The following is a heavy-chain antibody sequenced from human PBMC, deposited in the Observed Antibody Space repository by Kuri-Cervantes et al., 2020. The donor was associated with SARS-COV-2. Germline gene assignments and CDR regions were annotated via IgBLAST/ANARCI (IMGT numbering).Heavy chain of an antibody. V-gene: IGHV1-3*01. Sequence: ASAKLSCKGSADSFNSYAMPWVRQAPGKTLEWMGWIHADSGNTRYSQKFQGRVTITRDTSASTAYMELSSLRSKYTAVYYCARALMAGHDAFYIWGQGTMVTVSS. CDR1: ADSFNSYA. CDR2: IHADSGNT. D-gene: IGHD2-8*01. J-gene: IGHJ3*02. CDR3: ARALMAGHDAFYI.